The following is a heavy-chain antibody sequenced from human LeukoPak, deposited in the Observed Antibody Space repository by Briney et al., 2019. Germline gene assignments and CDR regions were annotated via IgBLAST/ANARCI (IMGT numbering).Heavy chain of an antibody. J-gene: IGHJ4*02. Sequence: GRSLRLSCAASGFTFSSYAMSWVRQAPGKGLEWVSAISGSGGSTYYADSVKGRFTISRDNSKNTLYLQMNSLRAEGTAVYYCASEPSISSSDYWGQGTLVTVSS. D-gene: IGHD1-14*01. CDR1: GFTFSSYA. CDR2: ISGSGGST. V-gene: IGHV3-23*01. CDR3: ASEPSISSSDY.